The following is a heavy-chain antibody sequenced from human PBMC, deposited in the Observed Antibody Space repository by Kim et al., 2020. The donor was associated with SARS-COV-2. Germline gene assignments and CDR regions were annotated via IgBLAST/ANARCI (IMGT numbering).Heavy chain of an antibody. J-gene: IGHJ4*02. D-gene: IGHD6-19*01. CDR1: GGSINNYY. CDR3: ARQSGTVAGTGGIDY. V-gene: IGHV4-59*08. Sequence: SETLSLTCTVSGGSINNYYWSWIRQPPGKGLEWIGYIFYGGSTKNNPSLKSRVTISVDTSKRQFSLKLRSVTAADTAVYYCARQSGTVAGTGGIDYWGQGTLVTVSS. CDR2: IFYGGST.